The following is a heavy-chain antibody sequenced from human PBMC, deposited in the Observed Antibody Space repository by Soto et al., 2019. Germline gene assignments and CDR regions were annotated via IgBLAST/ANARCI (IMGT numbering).Heavy chain of an antibody. J-gene: IGHJ6*02. D-gene: IGHD2-15*01. CDR1: GFSLSTSGVG. Sequence: SGPTLVNPTQTLTLTCTCSGFSLSTSGVGVGWIRQPPGKALEWLALIYWDDDKRYSPSLTSRLTITKDTSKNQVVLTMTNMDPVDTATYYCAHVLVVVANYGMDVWGQGTTVTVSS. CDR2: IYWDDDK. CDR3: AHVLVVVANYGMDV. V-gene: IGHV2-5*02.